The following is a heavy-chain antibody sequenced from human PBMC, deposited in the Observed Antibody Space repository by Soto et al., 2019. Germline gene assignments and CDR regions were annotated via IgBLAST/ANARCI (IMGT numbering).Heavy chain of an antibody. D-gene: IGHD4-17*01. CDR1: GFTFSSYA. CDR2: ISGSGGST. CDR3: AKGGGDPDRDLYYFDY. V-gene: IGHV3-23*01. Sequence: GGSLRLSCAASGFTFSSYAMSWVRQAPGKGLEWVSAISGSGGSTYYADSVKGRFTISRDNSKNTLYLQMNSLRAEDTAVYYCAKGGGDPDRDLYYFDYWGQGTLVTVSS. J-gene: IGHJ4*02.